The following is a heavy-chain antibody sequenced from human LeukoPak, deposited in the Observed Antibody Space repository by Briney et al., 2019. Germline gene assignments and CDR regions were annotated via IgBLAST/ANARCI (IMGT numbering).Heavy chain of an antibody. CDR1: GFTFRSYE. CDR2: ISSSGSTI. D-gene: IGHD6-13*01. CDR3: ARVSIAAAGTTDY. Sequence: GGSLRLSCAASGFTFRSYEMNWVRQAPGKGLEWVSYISSSGSTIYYADSVKGRFTISRDNAKNSLYLQMNSLRAEDTAVYYCARVSIAAAGTTDYWGQGTLVTVSS. V-gene: IGHV3-48*03. J-gene: IGHJ4*02.